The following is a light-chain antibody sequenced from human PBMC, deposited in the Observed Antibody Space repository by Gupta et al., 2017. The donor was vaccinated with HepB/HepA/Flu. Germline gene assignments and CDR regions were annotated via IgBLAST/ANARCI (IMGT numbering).Light chain of an antibody. J-gene: IGKJ2*04. CDR2: KTA. Sequence: DIQMTQSPSTLSAAVGDRVTITCRASQNINNWLAWYQQKPGKAPKLLIYKTASVQSGVPSRFSGSGYVKEFTLSSSSLQPDDCENYYCQQYSSYCSFGQGTKLEIK. CDR3: QQYSSYCS. CDR1: QNINNW. V-gene: IGKV1-5*03.